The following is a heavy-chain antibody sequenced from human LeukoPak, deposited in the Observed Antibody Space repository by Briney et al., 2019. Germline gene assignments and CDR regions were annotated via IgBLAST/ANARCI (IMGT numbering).Heavy chain of an antibody. D-gene: IGHD3-10*01. J-gene: IGHJ4*02. Sequence: GGSLRLSCEASGFNFSTSGVHWVRQAPGKGLERMAVISKDGRKNHYADTVKGRFTISRDNTKSTLFLQMNSLRPEDTAIYYCARDLLNYGSAYYDVGIFDYWGQGTLVTVSS. CDR3: ARDLLNYGSAYYDVGIFDY. V-gene: IGHV3-30*04. CDR2: ISKDGRKN. CDR1: GFNFSTSG.